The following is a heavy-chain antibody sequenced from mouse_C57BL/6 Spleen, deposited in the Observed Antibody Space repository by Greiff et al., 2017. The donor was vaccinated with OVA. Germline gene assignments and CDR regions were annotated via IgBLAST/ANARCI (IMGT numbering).Heavy chain of an antibody. CDR3: ARSGYYGSSPYLDY. D-gene: IGHD1-1*01. V-gene: IGHV1-26*01. J-gene: IGHJ2*01. Sequence: EVQLQQSGPELVKPGASVKISCKASGYTFTDYYMNWVKQSHGKSLEWIGDINPNNGGTSYNQKFKGKATLTVDKSSSTAYMELRSLTSEDSAVYYCARSGYYGSSPYLDYWGQGTTLTVSS. CDR2: INPNNGGT. CDR1: GYTFTDYY.